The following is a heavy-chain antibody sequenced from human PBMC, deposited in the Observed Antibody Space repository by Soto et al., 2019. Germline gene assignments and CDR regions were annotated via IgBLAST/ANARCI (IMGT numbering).Heavy chain of an antibody. CDR1: GFTFDDYG. CDR2: ISWKSGRI. J-gene: IGHJ4*02. Sequence: PGGSLRLSCGASGFTFDDYGMHWVRQAPGKGLEWVSSISWKSGRIGYADSVKGRFTISRDNVKNSLYLQMNSLRAEDTALYYCARSGEFSASDYFGFWGQGTLVTVSS. CDR3: ARSGEFSASDYFGF. D-gene: IGHD3-10*01. V-gene: IGHV3-9*01.